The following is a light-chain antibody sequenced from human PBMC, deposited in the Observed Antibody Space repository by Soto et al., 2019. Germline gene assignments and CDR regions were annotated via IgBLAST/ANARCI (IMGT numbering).Light chain of an antibody. V-gene: IGKV1-39*01. Sequence: DIQMTQSPSSLSASIGDRVTITCRAGQSISNYLNWYQQKPGKAPKLLIYAASSLQSGVPSRFSGSGSGTDFTLTISSLQPEDFATYYCQQSYSTPRTFGQGTKLXIK. CDR2: AAS. CDR1: QSISNY. CDR3: QQSYSTPRT. J-gene: IGKJ2*01.